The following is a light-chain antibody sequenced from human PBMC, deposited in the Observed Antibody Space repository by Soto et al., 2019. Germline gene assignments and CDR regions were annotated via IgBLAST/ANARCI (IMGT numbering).Light chain of an antibody. CDR3: ASYTTSGTVL. V-gene: IGLV2-14*01. Sequence: QSGLTQPASLSGSHGQSITISCTGTTSDVGGYNSVSWFQHLPDKAPKLIISEVTLRPSGVSNRFSGSKSANTASLTISGLQAEDEADYYCASYTTSGTVLFGGGTKLTVL. CDR2: EVT. J-gene: IGLJ2*01. CDR1: TSDVGGYNS.